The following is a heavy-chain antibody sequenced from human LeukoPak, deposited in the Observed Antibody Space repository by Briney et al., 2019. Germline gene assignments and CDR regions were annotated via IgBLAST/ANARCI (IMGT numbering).Heavy chain of an antibody. V-gene: IGHV3-7*03. Sequence: PGGSLRLSCAASGFTFSSYWMTWVRQAPGKGLEWVANIKQGGSKKNYVDSVKGRFTISRDNAKNPLYLQMNSLRAEDTAVYYCATPLDYYDTSGYHQGGDWGQGTLVTVSS. CDR2: IKQGGSKK. CDR3: ATPLDYYDTSGYHQGGD. J-gene: IGHJ4*02. D-gene: IGHD3-22*01. CDR1: GFTFSSYW.